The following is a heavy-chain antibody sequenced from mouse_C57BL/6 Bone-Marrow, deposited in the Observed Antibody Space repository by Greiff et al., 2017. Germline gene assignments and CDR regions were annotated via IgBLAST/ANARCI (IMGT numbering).Heavy chain of an antibody. CDR1: GFSLTSYA. D-gene: IGHD3-2*02. CDR2: IWTGGGT. J-gene: IGHJ4*01. Sequence: VKLQQSGPGLVAPSQSLSITCTVSGFSLTSYAISWVRQPPGKGLEWLGVIWTGGGTNYNSALKSRLSISKDNSKSQVFLKMNSLQTDDTARYYCARSGAQAPRAMDYWGQGTSVTVSS. CDR3: ARSGAQAPRAMDY. V-gene: IGHV2-9-1*01.